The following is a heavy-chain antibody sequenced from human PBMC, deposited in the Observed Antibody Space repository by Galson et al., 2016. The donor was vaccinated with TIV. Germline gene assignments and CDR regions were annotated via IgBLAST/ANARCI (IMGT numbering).Heavy chain of an antibody. V-gene: IGHV3-20*04. D-gene: IGHD3-10*01. Sequence: LRLSCAASGFTFDDHGMSWVRQPPGKGLEWVSGINWYGGGTAYADSVKGRFTISRDNAKNSLYLQMNSLRVEDTALYFCARLNGDTAYYFYIDVWGKGTTVTVS. CDR3: ARLNGDTAYYFYIDV. CDR2: INWYGGGT. CDR1: GFTFDDHG. J-gene: IGHJ6*03.